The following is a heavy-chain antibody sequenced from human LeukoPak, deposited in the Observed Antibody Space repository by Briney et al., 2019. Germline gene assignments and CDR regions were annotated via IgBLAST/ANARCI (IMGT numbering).Heavy chain of an antibody. CDR1: GFTFRRYG. V-gene: IGHV3-23*01. CDR3: AKDFYSYCGGDCYSFFDY. D-gene: IGHD2-21*02. Sequence: GETLRLSCAASGFTFRRYGMSWVRQAPGKGLEWVSAISGSGGSTYYGDSVKGRFTISRDNSKNTLYLQMNSLRAEDTAVYYCAKDFYSYCGGDCYSFFDYWGQGTLVTVSS. CDR2: ISGSGGST. J-gene: IGHJ4*02.